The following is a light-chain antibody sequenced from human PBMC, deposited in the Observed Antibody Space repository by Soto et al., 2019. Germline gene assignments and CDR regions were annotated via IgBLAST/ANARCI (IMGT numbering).Light chain of an antibody. J-gene: IGLJ3*02. CDR3: ETWDSNTHTV. CDR1: SGHSSYI. V-gene: IGLV4-60*02. CDR2: LEGSGSY. Sequence: QSVLTQSSSASASLGSSVKLTCTLSSGHSSYIIAWHQQQPGKAPRYLMKLEGSGSYNKGSGVPDRFSGSSSGADRYLTIATLQFDAEAESYCETWDSNTHTVFGGGTQGTVL.